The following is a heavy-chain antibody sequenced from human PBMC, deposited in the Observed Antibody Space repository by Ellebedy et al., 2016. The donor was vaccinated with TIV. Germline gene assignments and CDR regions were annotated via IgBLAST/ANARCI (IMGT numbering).Heavy chain of an antibody. Sequence: GESLKISXAASGFTVSSNYMSWVRQAPGKGLEWVSVIYSGGSTYYADSVKGRFTISRDNSKNTLYLQMNSLRAEDTAVYYCAKFCGGSYCRGDYFDYWGQGTLVTVSS. CDR3: AKFCGGSYCRGDYFDY. CDR1: GFTVSSNY. J-gene: IGHJ4*02. D-gene: IGHD1-26*01. V-gene: IGHV3-53*01. CDR2: IYSGGST.